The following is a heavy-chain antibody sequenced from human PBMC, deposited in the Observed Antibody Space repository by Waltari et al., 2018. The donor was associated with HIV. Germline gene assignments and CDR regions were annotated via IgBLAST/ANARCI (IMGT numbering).Heavy chain of an antibody. CDR2: MDKSGAFI. CDR1: GFIFSDSH. D-gene: IGHD3-9*01. J-gene: IGHJ4*02. CDR3: ARDISAFEY. V-gene: IGHV3-11*01. Sequence: QVQLVESGGGLVKPGGSLRLSCAASGFIFSDSHMSWIRQAPGKGLEWISYMDKSGAFIYYADSVKGRFSISRDNAKNSLYLQMNSLRAEDTAVYYCARDISAFEYWGQGTLVTISS.